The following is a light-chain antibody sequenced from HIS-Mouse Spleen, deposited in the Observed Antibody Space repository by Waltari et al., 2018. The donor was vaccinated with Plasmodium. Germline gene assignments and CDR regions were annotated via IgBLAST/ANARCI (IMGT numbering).Light chain of an antibody. CDR3: YSTDSSGNHRV. Sequence: SYELTQPPSVSVSPGQTARITCYGDALPKKYASWYQQKSSQAPLLVIYEDSKRPSGVPERFSGSSSGTMATLTISGAQVEDEADYYCYSTDSSGNHRVFGGGTKLTVL. CDR1: ALPKKY. J-gene: IGLJ3*02. CDR2: EDS. V-gene: IGLV3-10*01.